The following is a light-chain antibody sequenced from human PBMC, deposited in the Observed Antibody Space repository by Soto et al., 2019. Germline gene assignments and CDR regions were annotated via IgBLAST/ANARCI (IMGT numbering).Light chain of an antibody. CDR3: QQYSMWLWT. Sequence: EIVMTQSPATLSVSPGERATLSCRASQSLSGKLAWFQQRPGQAPRLLIYDTSTRATGIPARFSGSGSGTEFTLTISSLQSEDFAVYYCQQYSMWLWTFDQGTKLEIK. CDR1: QSLSGK. CDR2: DTS. V-gene: IGKV3-15*01. J-gene: IGKJ1*01.